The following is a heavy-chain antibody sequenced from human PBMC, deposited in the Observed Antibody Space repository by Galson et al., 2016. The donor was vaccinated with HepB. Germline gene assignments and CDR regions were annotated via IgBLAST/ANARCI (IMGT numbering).Heavy chain of an antibody. CDR3: ARGGGIFAYNWFDP. CDR2: IIPILGIA. J-gene: IGHJ5*02. CDR1: GGTFSSYT. V-gene: IGHV1-69*02. D-gene: IGHD3-3*01. Sequence: SVKVSCKASGGTFSSYTISWVRQAPGQGLEWMGRIIPILGIANYAQKSQGRVTITADKSTSTAYMELSSLRSEDTAVYYCARGGGIFAYNWFDPWGQGTLVTVSS.